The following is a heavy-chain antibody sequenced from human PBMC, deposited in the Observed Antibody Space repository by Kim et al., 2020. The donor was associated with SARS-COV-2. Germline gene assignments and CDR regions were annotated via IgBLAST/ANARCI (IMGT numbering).Heavy chain of an antibody. CDR3: AREYFDWLGAFDI. Sequence: YSQKFQGRVTITRDTSASTAYMELSSLRSEDTAVYYCAREYFDWLGAFDIWGQGTMVTVSS. J-gene: IGHJ3*02. D-gene: IGHD3-9*01. V-gene: IGHV1-3*01.